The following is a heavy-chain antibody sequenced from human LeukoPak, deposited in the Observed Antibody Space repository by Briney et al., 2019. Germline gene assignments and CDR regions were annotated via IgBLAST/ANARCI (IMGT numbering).Heavy chain of an antibody. Sequence: GGSLRLSCAASGFTFSSYAMSWVRQAPGKGGEGVSAIICSCVTPYYASPLNRRFTLSTDNSNNTLYLQMNSLRAEDTAVYYCAKDLQSGGPGSPSDYWGQGTLVTVSS. J-gene: IGHJ4*02. V-gene: IGHV3-23*01. CDR3: AKDLQSGGPGSPSDY. CDR2: IICSCVTP. D-gene: IGHD3-10*01. CDR1: GFTFSSYA.